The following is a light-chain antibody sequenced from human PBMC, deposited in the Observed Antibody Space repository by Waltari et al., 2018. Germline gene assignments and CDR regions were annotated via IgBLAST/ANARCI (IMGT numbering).Light chain of an antibody. CDR2: EVN. Sequence: QSALTQPASVSASPGQSITISCPGPSSDVGAYAYISWYQQHPGKVPKLIIYEVNNRPSGVSDRFSGSKFDNTASLTISGLQPEDEADYYCSSYTTIASYVFGTGTKVTVL. J-gene: IGLJ1*01. CDR1: SSDVGAYAY. V-gene: IGLV2-14*01. CDR3: SSYTTIASYV.